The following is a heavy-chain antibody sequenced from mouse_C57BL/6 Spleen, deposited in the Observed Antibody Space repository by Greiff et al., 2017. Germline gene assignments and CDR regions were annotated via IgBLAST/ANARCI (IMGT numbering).Heavy chain of an antibody. J-gene: IGHJ4*01. CDR2: IDPNSGGT. CDR1: GYTFTSYW. D-gene: IGHD1-1*01. V-gene: IGHV1-72*01. Sequence: QVQLQQPGAELVKPGASVKLSCKASGYTFTSYWMHWVQQRPGRGLEWIGRIDPNSGGTKYNEKFKSKATLTVDKPSSTAYMQLSSLTSEDSAVYYCAREGTTVVADYYAMDYWGQGTSVTVSS. CDR3: AREGTTVVADYYAMDY.